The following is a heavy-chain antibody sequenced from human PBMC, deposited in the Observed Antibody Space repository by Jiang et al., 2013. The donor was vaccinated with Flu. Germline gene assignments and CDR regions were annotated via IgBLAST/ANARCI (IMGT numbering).Heavy chain of an antibody. CDR2: VYYSGST. CDR3: ARQSYSRSWNTEFDY. J-gene: IGHJ4*02. V-gene: IGHV4-59*08. CDR1: GGSISSSNW. D-gene: IGHD6-13*01. Sequence: PGLVKPSGTLSLTCAVSGGSISSSNWWSWIRQPPGKGLEWIGNVYYSGSTNYNPSLKSRVTISVDTSKNQFSLKLSSVTATDTAVYYCARQSYSRSWNTEFDYWGQGTLVTVSS.